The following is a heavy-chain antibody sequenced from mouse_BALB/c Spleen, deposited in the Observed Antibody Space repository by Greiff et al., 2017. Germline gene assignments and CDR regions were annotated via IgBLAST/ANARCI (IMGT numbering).Heavy chain of an antibody. CDR3: ARDKRITTATSYWYFDV. Sequence: VKLMESGPGLVAPSQSLSITCTVSGFSLTSYGVHWVRQPPGKGLEWLGVIWAGGSTNYNSALMSRLSISTDNSKSQVFLKMNSLQTDDTAVYYCARDKRITTATSYWYFDVWGAGTTVTVSS. D-gene: IGHD1-2*01. J-gene: IGHJ1*01. CDR1: GFSLTSYG. V-gene: IGHV2-9*02. CDR2: IWAGGST.